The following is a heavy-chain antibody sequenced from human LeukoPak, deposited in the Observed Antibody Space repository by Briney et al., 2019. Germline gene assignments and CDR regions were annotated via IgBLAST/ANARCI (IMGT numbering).Heavy chain of an antibody. CDR2: IYSGGST. D-gene: IGHD5-18*01. CDR3: ARVGGYSYGASFVDY. J-gene: IGHJ4*02. CDR1: GFTFSSYA. V-gene: IGHV3-66*02. Sequence: GGSPRLSCAASGFTFSSYAMSWVRQGPGKGLEWVSVIYSGGSTYYADSVKGRFTISRDNSKNTLYLQMNSLRAEDTAVYYCARVGGYSYGASFVDYWGQGTLVTVSS.